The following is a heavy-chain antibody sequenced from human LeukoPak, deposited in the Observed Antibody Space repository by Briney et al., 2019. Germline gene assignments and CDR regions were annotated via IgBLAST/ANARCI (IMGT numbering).Heavy chain of an antibody. Sequence: SETLSLTCAVYGGSFSGYYWSWIRQPPGKGLEWIGEINHSGSTNYNPSLESRVTISVDTSKNQFSLKLSSVTAADTAVYYCARGSGYYDSSGYGNYWGQGTLVTVSS. CDR2: INHSGST. CDR3: ARGSGYYDSSGYGNY. J-gene: IGHJ4*02. D-gene: IGHD3-22*01. V-gene: IGHV4-34*01. CDR1: GGSFSGYY.